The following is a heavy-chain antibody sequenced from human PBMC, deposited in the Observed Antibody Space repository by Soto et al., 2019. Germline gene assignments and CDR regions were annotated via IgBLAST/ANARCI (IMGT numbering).Heavy chain of an antibody. CDR1: GFTFSSYG. J-gene: IGHJ6*02. CDR2: ISSDGSDK. CDR3: ARDRLYGAGLIDV. Sequence: QVQLVESGGGVVQPGRSLRLSCAASGFTFSSYGMHWVRQAPGKGLEWVAVISSDGSDKYYADSVKGRFTISRDNSKNTLYVQLNRMSAEDKALYYCARDRLYGAGLIDVWGQGTPVTVAS. V-gene: IGHV3-30-3*01. D-gene: IGHD3-10*01.